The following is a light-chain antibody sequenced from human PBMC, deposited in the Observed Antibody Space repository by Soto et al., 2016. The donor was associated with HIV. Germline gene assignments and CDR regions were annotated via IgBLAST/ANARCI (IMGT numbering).Light chain of an antibody. CDR1: QGISSY. CDR3: QQYNNYWT. CDR2: GAS. V-gene: IGKV1-9*01. Sequence: DVQLTQSPSFLSASVGDRLTITCRASQGISSYLAWYQQKPGKAPKLLISGASTLQSGVSSRFSGSGSGTEFSLTINSLQADDAATYYCQQYNNYWTFGQGTRVEIK. J-gene: IGKJ1*01.